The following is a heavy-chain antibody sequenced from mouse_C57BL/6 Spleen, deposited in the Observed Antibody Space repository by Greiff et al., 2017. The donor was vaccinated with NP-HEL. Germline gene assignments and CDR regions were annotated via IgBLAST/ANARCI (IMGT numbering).Heavy chain of an antibody. CDR2: ISSGSSTI. J-gene: IGHJ3*01. V-gene: IGHV5-17*01. CDR3: ARAGFAY. CDR1: GFTFSDYG. Sequence: EVKLVESGGGLVKPGGSLKLSCAASGFTFSDYGMHWVRQAPGKGLEWVAYISSGSSTIYYVDTVKGRITISRDNAKNTLFLQMTRLRSEDTAMYYCARAGFAYWGQGTLVTVSA.